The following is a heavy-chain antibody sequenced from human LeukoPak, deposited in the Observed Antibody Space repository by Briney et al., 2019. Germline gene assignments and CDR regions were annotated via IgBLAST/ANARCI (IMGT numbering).Heavy chain of an antibody. V-gene: IGHV3-9*01. CDR1: GFTXXDYA. J-gene: IGHJ3*02. D-gene: IGHD6-19*01. CDR3: AKDMGSGWYVHDAFDI. Sequence: LXLSXXXXGFTXXDYAMHWVRHAPGKGLEWVSGISWNSGSIGYADSVKGRFTISRDNAKNSLYLQMNSLRAEDTALYYCAKDMGSGWYVHDAFDIWGQGTMVTVSS. CDR2: ISWNSGSI.